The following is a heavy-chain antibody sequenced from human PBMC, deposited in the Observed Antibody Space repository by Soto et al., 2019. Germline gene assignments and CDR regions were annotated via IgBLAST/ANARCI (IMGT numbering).Heavy chain of an antibody. J-gene: IGHJ3*02. CDR2: IYSAGTT. D-gene: IGHD5-12*01. Sequence: RLSCAASGFTVSNTHMSWVRQAPGRGLEWVSLIYSAGTTYYADSVKGRFTISRDNSKNTLYLQMNSLRAEDTAVYYCAIRRGYSGYDSALEIWGQGTMVTVSS. CDR1: GFTVSNTH. CDR3: AIRRGYSGYDSALEI. V-gene: IGHV3-53*01.